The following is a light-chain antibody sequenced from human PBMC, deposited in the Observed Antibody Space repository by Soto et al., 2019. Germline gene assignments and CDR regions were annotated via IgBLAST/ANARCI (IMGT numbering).Light chain of an antibody. Sequence: EIVMTQSPATLSVSPGERAALSCRASQSVSSNFAWYQQKPGQAPRLLIYGASTRATGIPARFSGSGSGTEFTLTISSLQSEDFAFYYYQQYNNWPYTFGQGTKLEIK. CDR3: QQYNNWPYT. V-gene: IGKV3-15*01. CDR1: QSVSSN. J-gene: IGKJ2*01. CDR2: GAS.